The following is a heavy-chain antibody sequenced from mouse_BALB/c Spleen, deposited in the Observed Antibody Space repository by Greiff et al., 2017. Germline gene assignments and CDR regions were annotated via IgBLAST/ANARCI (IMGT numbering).Heavy chain of an antibody. CDR3: ARGLPLYAMDY. D-gene: IGHD2-10*01. Sequence: VQLQQSGAELVRPGALVKLSCKASGFNIKDYNMNWVKQRPEQGLEWIGWIDPANGNTIYDPKFQGKASITADTSSNTAYLQLSSLTSEDTAVYYCARGLPLYAMDYWGQGTSVTVSS. CDR2: IDPANGNT. CDR1: GFNIKDYN. V-gene: IGHV14-1*02. J-gene: IGHJ4*01.